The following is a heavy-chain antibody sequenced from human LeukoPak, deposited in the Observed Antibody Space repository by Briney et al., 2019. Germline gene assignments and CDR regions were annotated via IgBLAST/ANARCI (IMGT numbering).Heavy chain of an antibody. J-gene: IGHJ4*02. Sequence: GGSLRLSRAASGFTFSSYAMSWVRQAPGKGLEWVSAISGSGGSTYYADSVKGRFTISRDNSKNTLYLQMDSLRAEDTAVYYWEKDTGFTSWSGGYGAQETLVTAPS. CDR2: ISGSGGST. V-gene: IGHV3-23*01. D-gene: IGHD2-2*01. CDR3: EKDTGFTSWSGGY. CDR1: GFTFSSYA.